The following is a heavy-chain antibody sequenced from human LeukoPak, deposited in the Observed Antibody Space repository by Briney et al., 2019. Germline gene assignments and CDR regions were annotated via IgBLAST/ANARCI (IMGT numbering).Heavy chain of an antibody. D-gene: IGHD3-9*01. J-gene: IGHJ4*02. CDR2: IHREGTTT. CDR1: GFTFSAYW. Sequence: GGSLTLSCAASGFTFSAYWMHWVRQVPGKGLVWVSRIHREGTTTIYADSVKGRFTISRDNGKNTPYLHMNSLRADDTAVYYCARDSDWLLFDYWGQGTLVTVSS. V-gene: IGHV3-74*01. CDR3: ARDSDWLLFDY.